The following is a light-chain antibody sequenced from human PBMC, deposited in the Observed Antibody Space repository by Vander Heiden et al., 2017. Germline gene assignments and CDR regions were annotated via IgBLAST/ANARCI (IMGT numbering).Light chain of an antibody. Sequence: LLIYDASNRDTGIQARFSGSGSGTDFTLTISSLETEDFAVYYSQQRSNWSFGGGTKVEIK. V-gene: IGKV3-11*01. CDR3: QQRSNWS. J-gene: IGKJ4*01. CDR2: DAS.